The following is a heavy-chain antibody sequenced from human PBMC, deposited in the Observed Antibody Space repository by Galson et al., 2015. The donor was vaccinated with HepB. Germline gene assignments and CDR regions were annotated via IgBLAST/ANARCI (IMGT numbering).Heavy chain of an antibody. Sequence: SLRLSCAASGFTFSSYGMHWVRQAPGKGLEWVAFIWYDGSNKYYADSVKGRFTISRDNSKNTLYLRMNSLRAEDTAVYYCAKDQDIVGATTQGWIDYWGQGTLVTVSS. CDR3: AKDQDIVGATTQGWIDY. CDR2: IWYDGSNK. D-gene: IGHD1-26*01. CDR1: GFTFSSYG. V-gene: IGHV3-30*02. J-gene: IGHJ4*02.